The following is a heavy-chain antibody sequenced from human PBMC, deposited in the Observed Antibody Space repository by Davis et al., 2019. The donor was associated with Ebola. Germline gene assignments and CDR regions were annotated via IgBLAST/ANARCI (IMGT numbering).Heavy chain of an antibody. D-gene: IGHD3-16*01. V-gene: IGHV3-9*01. CDR1: GFKFDDYA. Sequence: RSSCAASGFKFDDYAMHWVRRVPGKGLEWVSGISWNSYYMYYGDSVKGRFTISRDNAKNSLYLQMNSLRAEDTAVYYCARDRPLDFFFGDYYGMDVWGQGTTVTVSS. CDR3: ARDRPLDFFFGDYYGMDV. J-gene: IGHJ6*02. CDR2: ISWNSYYM.